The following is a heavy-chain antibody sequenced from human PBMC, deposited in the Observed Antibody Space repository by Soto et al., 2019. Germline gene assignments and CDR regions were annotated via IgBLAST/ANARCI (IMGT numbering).Heavy chain of an antibody. V-gene: IGHV1-24*01. CDR2: FDPEDGET. CDR3: AIRGYSYGSHGVDY. Sequence: ASVKVSCKVSGYTLTELSMHWVRQAPGKGLEWMGGFDPEDGETIYAQKFQGRVTMTEDTSTDTAYMELSSLRSEDTAVYYCAIRGYSYGSHGVDYWGQGTLVTVSS. CDR1: GYTLTELS. D-gene: IGHD5-18*01. J-gene: IGHJ4*02.